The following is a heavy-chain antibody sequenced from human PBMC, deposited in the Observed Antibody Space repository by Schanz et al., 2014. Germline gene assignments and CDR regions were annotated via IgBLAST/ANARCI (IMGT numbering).Heavy chain of an antibody. CDR1: GFTFSDYY. D-gene: IGHD3-9*01. CDR2: IGGSGDST. J-gene: IGHJ4*02. Sequence: VYLVESGGDLVKPGGSLRLSCAASGFTFSDYYMSWIRQAPGKGLEWVSGIGGSGDSTHYADSVKGRFIISRDNSKNTLYLQVNSLRAEDTAVYYCAKHVRSLTGNDYWGQGTLVTVSS. V-gene: IGHV3-23*04. CDR3: AKHVRSLTGNDY.